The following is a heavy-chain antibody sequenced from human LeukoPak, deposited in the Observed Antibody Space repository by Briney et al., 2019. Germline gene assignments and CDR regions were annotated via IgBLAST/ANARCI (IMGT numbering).Heavy chain of an antibody. D-gene: IGHD6-19*01. J-gene: IGHJ5*02. CDR2: IYYSGST. CDR3: ARLRTAVAAPRYWFDP. CDR1: GGSISSYY. Sequence: KASETLSLTCTVSGGSISSYYWSWIRQPPGKGLEWIGYIYYSGSTNYNPSLKSRVTISVDTSKNQFSLKLSSVTAADTAVYYCARLRTAVAAPRYWFDPWGQGTLVTVSS. V-gene: IGHV4-59*08.